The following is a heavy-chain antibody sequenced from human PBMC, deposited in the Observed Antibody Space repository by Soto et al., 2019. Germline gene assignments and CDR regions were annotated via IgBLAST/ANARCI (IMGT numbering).Heavy chain of an antibody. CDR2: IYPGDPDT. CDR1: GYSFTSYW. CDR3: ARRGTGTTRGMDV. Sequence: GESLKISCKGSGYSFTSYWIGWVRQMPGKGLEWMGIIYPGDPDTRYSPSFQGQVTISADKSISTAYLQSSSLKASDTAMYYCARRGTGTTRGMDVWGQGTTVTVSS. V-gene: IGHV5-51*01. D-gene: IGHD1-7*01. J-gene: IGHJ6*02.